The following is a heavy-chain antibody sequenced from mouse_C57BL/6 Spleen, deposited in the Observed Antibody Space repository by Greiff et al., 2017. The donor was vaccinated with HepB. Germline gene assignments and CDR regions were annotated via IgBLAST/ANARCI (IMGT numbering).Heavy chain of an antibody. Sequence: ESGPGLVKPSQSLSLTCSVTGYSITSGYYWNWIRQFPGNKLEWMGYISYDGSNNYNPSLKNRISITRDTSKNQFFLKLNSVTTEDTATYYCARWSGYDYDGFAYWGQGTLVTVSA. J-gene: IGHJ3*01. V-gene: IGHV3-6*01. D-gene: IGHD2-4*01. CDR1: GYSITSGYY. CDR3: ARWSGYDYDGFAY. CDR2: ISYDGSN.